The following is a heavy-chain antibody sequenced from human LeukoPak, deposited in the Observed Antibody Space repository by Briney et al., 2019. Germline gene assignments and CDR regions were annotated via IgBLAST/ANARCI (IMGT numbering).Heavy chain of an antibody. CDR1: GFTFSSYA. CDR2: ISGSGSST. V-gene: IGHV3-23*01. J-gene: IGHJ4*02. CDR3: ASRNTYMVRGVINY. D-gene: IGHD3-10*01. Sequence: PGGSLRLSCAASGFTFSSYAMSWVRQAPGKGLEWVSAISGSGSSTYYADSVKGRFTISRDNSKNTLYLQMNSLRAEDTAVYYCASRNTYMVRGVINYWGQGTLVTVSS.